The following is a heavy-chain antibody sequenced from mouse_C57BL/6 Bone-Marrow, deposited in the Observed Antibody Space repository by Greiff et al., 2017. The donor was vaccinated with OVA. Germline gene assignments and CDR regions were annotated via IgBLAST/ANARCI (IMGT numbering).Heavy chain of an antibody. CDR2: IYPGSGNT. Sequence: QVHVKQSGAELVRPGASVKLSCKASGYTFTDYYINWVKQRPGQGLEWIARIYPGSGNTYYNEKFKGKATLTAEKSSSTAYMQLSSLTSEDSAVYFCALIARGYFDVWGTGTTVTVSS. V-gene: IGHV1-76*01. J-gene: IGHJ1*03. CDR1: GYTFTDYY. CDR3: ALIARGYFDV.